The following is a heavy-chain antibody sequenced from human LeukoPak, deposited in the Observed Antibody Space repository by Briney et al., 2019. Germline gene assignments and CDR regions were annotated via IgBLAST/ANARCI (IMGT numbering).Heavy chain of an antibody. V-gene: IGHV3-30*04. CDR2: ISYDGSNK. Sequence: GGSLRLSCAASGFTFSSYAMHWVRQAPGKGLEWVAVISYDGSNKYYADSVKGRFTISRDNSKNTLYLQMNSLRAEDTAVYHCARASFGRGIVGANGLADAFDIWGQGTMVTVSS. D-gene: IGHD1-26*01. CDR1: GFTFSSYA. CDR3: ARASFGRGIVGANGLADAFDI. J-gene: IGHJ3*02.